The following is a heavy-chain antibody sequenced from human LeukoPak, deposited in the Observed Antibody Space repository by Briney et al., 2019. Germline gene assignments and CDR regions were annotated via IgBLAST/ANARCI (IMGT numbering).Heavy chain of an antibody. J-gene: IGHJ4*02. D-gene: IGHD2-2*02. CDR2: ISWNGGSI. CDR3: AKGSCSSTTCYTDY. CDR1: GFTFDDYA. V-gene: IGHV3-9*01. Sequence: GGSLRLSCAASGFTFDDYAMHWARQAPGKGLEWVSSISWNGGSIGYADSVKGRFTISRDNAKNSLYLQMNSLRAEDTALYYCAKGSCSSTTCYTDYWGQGTLVTVSS.